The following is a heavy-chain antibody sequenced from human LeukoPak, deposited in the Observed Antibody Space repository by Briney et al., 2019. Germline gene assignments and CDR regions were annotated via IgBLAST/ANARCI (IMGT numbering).Heavy chain of an antibody. V-gene: IGHV4-30-2*01. D-gene: IGHD3-16*01. CDR1: GGSISSGAYS. J-gene: IGHJ5*02. Sequence: PSETLSLTCAVSGGSISSGAYSWSWIRQPPGKGLEWIGYIFHTGSTYYTPSLKSRVTISVDTSKNQFSLKLTSMTLADTAVYYCARELWAANAPGSWFDPWGQGIPVTVSS. CDR2: IFHTGST. CDR3: ARELWAANAPGSWFDP.